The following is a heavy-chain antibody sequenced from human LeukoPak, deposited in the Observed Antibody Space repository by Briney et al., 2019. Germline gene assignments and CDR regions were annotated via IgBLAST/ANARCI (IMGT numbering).Heavy chain of an antibody. D-gene: IGHD3-10*01. CDR3: ARDQVGDYGSGTYYFDY. Sequence: SETLPLTCTVSGGSISSYYWSWIRQPPGKGLEWIGYIYYSGSTNYNPSLKSRVTISVDTSKNQFSLKLSPVTAADTAVYYCARDQVGDYGSGTYYFDYWGQGTLVTVSS. CDR2: IYYSGST. V-gene: IGHV4-59*01. J-gene: IGHJ4*02. CDR1: GGSISSYY.